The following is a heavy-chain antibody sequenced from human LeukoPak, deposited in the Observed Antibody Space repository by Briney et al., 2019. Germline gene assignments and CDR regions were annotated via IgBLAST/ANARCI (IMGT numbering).Heavy chain of an antibody. CDR2: IKQDGSEK. CDR1: GFMFRSYW. Sequence: GRSLRLSCAASGFMFRSYWMTWVRQAPGKGLEWVANIKQDGSEKNYLDSVRGRFTISRDDARNSLYLQMNSLRVEDTAVYYCARDQSIPNLDAFDIWGQGTMVTVSS. CDR3: ARDQSIPNLDAFDI. D-gene: IGHD1-14*01. J-gene: IGHJ3*02. V-gene: IGHV3-7*05.